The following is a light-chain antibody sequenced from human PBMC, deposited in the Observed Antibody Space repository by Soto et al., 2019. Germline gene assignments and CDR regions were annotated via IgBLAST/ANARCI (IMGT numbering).Light chain of an antibody. Sequence: QSARTEPRTVSGSIGQSVVISYTGTSSDVGTYTYVSWYQQHPGKAPKLIIYDVIKRPSGVPDRFSGSKSGNTASLTISGLQAEDEADYYCCSYAGSYTHVFGTGTKV. J-gene: IGLJ1*01. V-gene: IGLV2-11*01. CDR1: SSDVGTYTY. CDR3: CSYAGSYTHV. CDR2: DVI.